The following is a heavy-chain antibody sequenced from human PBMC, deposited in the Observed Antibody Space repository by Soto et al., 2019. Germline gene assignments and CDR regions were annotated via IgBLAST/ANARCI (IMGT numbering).Heavy chain of an antibody. V-gene: IGHV4-59*12. CDR3: ARVRNSSGSWFDP. CDR1: GGSISSYY. CDR2: IYHSGST. J-gene: IGHJ5*02. D-gene: IGHD3-22*01. Sequence: SETLSLTCTVAGGSISSYYWSWIRQPPGKGMEWIGYIYHSGSTYYNPSLKSRVTISVDRSKTQFSLKLSSVTAADTAVYYCARVRNSSGSWFDPWGQGTLVTSPQ.